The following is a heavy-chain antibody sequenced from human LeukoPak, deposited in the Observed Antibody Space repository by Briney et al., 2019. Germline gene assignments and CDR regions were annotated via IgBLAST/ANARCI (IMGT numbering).Heavy chain of an antibody. J-gene: IGHJ4*02. CDR1: GFTFSSYG. CDR3: AKDLWFGEIGTFDY. Sequence: GRSLRLSCAASGFTFSSYGMHWVRQAPGKGLEWVAVISYDGSNKYYADSVKGRFTISRDNSKNTLYLQMNSLRAEDTAVYYCAKDLWFGEIGTFDYWGQGTLVTVSS. CDR2: ISYDGSNK. D-gene: IGHD3-10*01. V-gene: IGHV3-30*18.